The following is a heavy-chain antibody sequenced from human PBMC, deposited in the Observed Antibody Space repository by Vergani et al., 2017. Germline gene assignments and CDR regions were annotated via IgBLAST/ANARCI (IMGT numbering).Heavy chain of an antibody. V-gene: IGHV1-69*01. D-gene: IGHD2-2*01. Sequence: QVQLVQSGAEVKTPGSSVKVSCKASGGTFSSYSISWVRQAPGQGLEWMGGIIPIFGTANYAQKFQVRVTITADESTSTAYMELSSLRSEDTAVYYCARDRVYQLLDYYYYGMDVWGQGTTVTVSS. CDR3: ARDRVYQLLDYYYYGMDV. J-gene: IGHJ6*02. CDR1: GGTFSSYS. CDR2: IIPIFGTA.